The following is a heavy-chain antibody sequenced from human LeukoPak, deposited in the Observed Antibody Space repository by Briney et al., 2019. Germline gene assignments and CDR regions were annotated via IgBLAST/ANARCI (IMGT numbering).Heavy chain of an antibody. V-gene: IGHV1-24*01. Sequence: ASVKVSCKVSGYTLTELSMHWVRQDPGKGLEWMGGFDPEDGETIYAQKFQGRVTMTEDTSTDTAYMELSSLRSEDTAVYYCATGSGYYYDSSGYYSRSPDAFDIWGQGTMVTVSS. CDR2: FDPEDGET. D-gene: IGHD3-22*01. CDR1: GYTLTELS. CDR3: ATGSGYYYDSSGYYSRSPDAFDI. J-gene: IGHJ3*02.